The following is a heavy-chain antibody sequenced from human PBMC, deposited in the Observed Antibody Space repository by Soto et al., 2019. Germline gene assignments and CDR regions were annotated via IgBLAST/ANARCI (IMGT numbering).Heavy chain of an antibody. D-gene: IGHD3-10*01. V-gene: IGHV1-18*01. CDR2: VSSYNGNT. CDR1: GYTFTDHG. CDR3: AREVEGSYSPADF. Sequence: QVQLVQSGPEVKKPGASVTVSSKTSGYTFTDHGIDWVRQAPGQGLEWVGWVSSYNGNTNYAYNLKDRVIMTTDASTSTAYMELRGIRAEDTAVYYCAREVEGSYSPADFWGQGTPVTVSS. J-gene: IGHJ4*02.